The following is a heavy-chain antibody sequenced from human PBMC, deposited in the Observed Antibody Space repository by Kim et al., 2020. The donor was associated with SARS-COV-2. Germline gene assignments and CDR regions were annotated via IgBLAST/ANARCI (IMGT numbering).Heavy chain of an antibody. CDR1: GLNFDNSA. V-gene: IGHV3-30*03. CDR2: ISFDGRNK. J-gene: IGHJ6*02. D-gene: IGHD3-22*01. Sequence: GGSLRLSCKASGLNFDNSAMNWVRQTPGKGLEWVAVISFDGRNKDYADTVKGRFTISSDNSRSTLYLEMNSLRVEDTALYYCARGYYYESMTLSDYYNGMDVWGQGTTVTGSS. CDR3: ARGYYYESMTLSDYYNGMDV.